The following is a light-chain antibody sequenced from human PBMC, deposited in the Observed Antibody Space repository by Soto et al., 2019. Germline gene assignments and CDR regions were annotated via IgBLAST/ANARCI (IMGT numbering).Light chain of an antibody. J-gene: IGKJ1*01. Sequence: EIVMTQSPATLSVSPGERATLSCRASQSVSSNLAWYQQKPAQAPRLLMYGASSRATGVPARFSGSGSGTEFTLSISSLQSEDFAVYYCQQYDKWPWTFGQGTKVEIK. V-gene: IGKV3-15*01. CDR2: GAS. CDR1: QSVSSN. CDR3: QQYDKWPWT.